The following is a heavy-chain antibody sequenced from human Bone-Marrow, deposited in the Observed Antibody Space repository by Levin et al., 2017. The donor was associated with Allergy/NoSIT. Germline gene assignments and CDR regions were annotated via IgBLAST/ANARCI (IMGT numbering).Heavy chain of an antibody. CDR1: GFSFSTYA. Sequence: GESLKISCAASGFSFSTYAMSWVRQAPGKGLEWVSTIISGGSTNYADSVKGRFTISRDNSKNTLYLQMNSLRAEDTALYYCAKGGGRPYSDAFDIWGQGTLVTVS. V-gene: IGHV3-23*01. CDR2: IISGGST. D-gene: IGHD2-15*01. CDR3: AKGGGRPYSDAFDI. J-gene: IGHJ3*02.